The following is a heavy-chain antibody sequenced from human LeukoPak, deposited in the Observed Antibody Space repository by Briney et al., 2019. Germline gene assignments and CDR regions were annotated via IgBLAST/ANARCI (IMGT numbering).Heavy chain of an antibody. D-gene: IGHD2-21*01. CDR3: ARDSGDRALYYYGMDV. CDR2: IYYSGST. CDR1: GGSISSGGYY. V-gene: IGHV4-31*03. J-gene: IGHJ6*02. Sequence: KPSQTLSLTCTVSGGSISSGGYYWSWIRQHPGKGLEWIGYIYYSGSTYYNPSLKSRVTISVDTSKNQFSLKLSSVTAADTAVYYCARDSGDRALYYYGMDVWGQGTTVTVSS.